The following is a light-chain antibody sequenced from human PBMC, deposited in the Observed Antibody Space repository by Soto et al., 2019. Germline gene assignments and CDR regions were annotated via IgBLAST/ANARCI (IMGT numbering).Light chain of an antibody. J-gene: IGKJ1*01. CDR1: QTITTW. CDR2: DAS. CDR3: QQSNSYGET. V-gene: IGKV1-5*01. Sequence: DIRVTQSPPTLSASVGDRVTITCQASQTITTWMAWYQQKPGKAPKLLVYDASTLQSGVATRFSGSGSGTEFTLTISSLQPDDFATYYCQQSNSYGETFGPGTKVDIK.